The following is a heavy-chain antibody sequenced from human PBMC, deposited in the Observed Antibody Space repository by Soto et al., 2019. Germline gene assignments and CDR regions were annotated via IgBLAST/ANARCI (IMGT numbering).Heavy chain of an antibody. V-gene: IGHV1-69*13. CDR2: IIPIFGTA. CDR3: ARKRVHANPPPYSSYGMDV. J-gene: IGHJ6*02. CDR1: GGTFSSYA. D-gene: IGHD1-1*01. Sequence: ASVKVSCKASGGTFSSYAISWVRQAPGQGLEWMGGIIPIFGTANYAQKFQGRVTITADESTSTAYMELSSLRSEDTAVYYCARKRVHANPPPYSSYGMDVWGPGTTVTVSS.